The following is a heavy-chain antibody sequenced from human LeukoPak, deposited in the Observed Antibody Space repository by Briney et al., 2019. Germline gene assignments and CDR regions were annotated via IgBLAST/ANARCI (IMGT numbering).Heavy chain of an antibody. CDR2: IYISGST. CDR1: GGFISSYY. CDR3: ARDLYDSSGYTENWFDP. J-gene: IGHJ5*02. V-gene: IGHV4-4*07. Sequence: SETLSLTCTVSGGFISSYYWSWIRQPAGKGLEWVGRIYISGSTNYNPSLKSRVTMSLDRFKNQFSLKLSSVTAADTAVYYCARDLYDSSGYTENWFDPWGQGTLVTVSS. D-gene: IGHD3-22*01.